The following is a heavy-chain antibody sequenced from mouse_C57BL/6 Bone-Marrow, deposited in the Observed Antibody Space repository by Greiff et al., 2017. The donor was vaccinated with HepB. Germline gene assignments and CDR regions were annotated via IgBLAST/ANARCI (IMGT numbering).Heavy chain of an antibody. CDR1: GFNIKNTY. J-gene: IGHJ3*01. Sequence: EVKVVESVAELVRPGASVKLSCTASGFNIKNTYMHWVKQRPEQGLEWIGRIDPANGNTKYAPKFQGKATITADTSSNTAYLQLSSLTSEDTAIYYCARGGHYGAWFAYWGQGTLVTVSA. D-gene: IGHD1-1*01. CDR2: IDPANGNT. CDR3: ARGGHYGAWFAY. V-gene: IGHV14-3*01.